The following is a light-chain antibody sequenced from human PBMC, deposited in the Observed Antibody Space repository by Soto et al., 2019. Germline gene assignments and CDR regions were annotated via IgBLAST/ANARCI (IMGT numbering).Light chain of an antibody. Sequence: QSVLTQPPSASGTPGQRVTISCSGSSSNIGSDTVKSYQHLPGTAPQLLIYSNNQRPSGVPDRCSGSTSGTSASLAISGLQSEDEDDYYCAAWDDSLNGPVFGGGTKVTVL. J-gene: IGLJ2*01. CDR3: AAWDDSLNGPV. V-gene: IGLV1-44*01. CDR2: SNN. CDR1: SSNIGSDT.